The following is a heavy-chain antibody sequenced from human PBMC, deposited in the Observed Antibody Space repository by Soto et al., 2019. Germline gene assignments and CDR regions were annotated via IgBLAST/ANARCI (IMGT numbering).Heavy chain of an antibody. D-gene: IGHD3-22*01. CDR3: AREDSIIITAVSDF. CDR2: ISKSDYT. CDR1: VFAFNNYG. Sequence: PWGSLLVSCTFSVFAFNNYGINWVRQAPGQGLEWVSSISKSDYTYYSDSVKGRFTISRDNAKNSVSLQMNTLRVEDTAVYYCAREDSIIITAVSDFWGQGTMVTVSS. V-gene: IGHV3-21*01. J-gene: IGHJ4*02.